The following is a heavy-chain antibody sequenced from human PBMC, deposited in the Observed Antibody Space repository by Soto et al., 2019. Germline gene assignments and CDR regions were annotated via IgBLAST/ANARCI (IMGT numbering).Heavy chain of an antibody. Sequence: SETLSLTCTVSGGSISSYYWSWIRQPPGKGLEWIGYIYYSGSTNYNPSLKSRVTISVDTSKNQFSLKLSSVTAADTAVYYCARGGDIAVAGYDAFDIWGQGTMVTVSS. D-gene: IGHD6-19*01. CDR2: IYYSGST. CDR3: ARGGDIAVAGYDAFDI. V-gene: IGHV4-59*01. CDR1: GGSISSYY. J-gene: IGHJ3*02.